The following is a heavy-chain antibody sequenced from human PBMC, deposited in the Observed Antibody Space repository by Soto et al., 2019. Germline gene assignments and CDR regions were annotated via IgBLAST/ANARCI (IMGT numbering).Heavy chain of an antibody. CDR3: ARDYDTTGYMDV. J-gene: IGHJ6*02. V-gene: IGHV3-72*01. Sequence: GGSLRLSCAASGFTFSDHYMDWVRQAPGKGLEWVGRTRNKANSYTTEYAASVKGRFTISRDDSKNSLYLQMNSLKTEDTAVYYCARDYDTTGYMDVWGQGTTVTVSS. CDR1: GFTFSDHY. CDR2: TRNKANSYTT. D-gene: IGHD3-9*01.